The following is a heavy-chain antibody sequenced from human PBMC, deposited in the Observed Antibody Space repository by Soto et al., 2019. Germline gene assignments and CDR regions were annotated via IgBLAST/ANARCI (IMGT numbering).Heavy chain of an antibody. Sequence: QVQLQESGPGLVKPSQTLSLTCTVSGGSISSGGYYWSWIRQHPGKGLEWIGYIYYSGSTYYNPSLKSRVTISVDTSKNQFSLKLSSVTAADTAVYYCARDFWSGYYTVGYMDVWGKGTTVTVSS. CDR3: ARDFWSGYYTVGYMDV. J-gene: IGHJ6*03. CDR1: GGSISSGGYY. V-gene: IGHV4-31*03. CDR2: IYYSGST. D-gene: IGHD3-3*01.